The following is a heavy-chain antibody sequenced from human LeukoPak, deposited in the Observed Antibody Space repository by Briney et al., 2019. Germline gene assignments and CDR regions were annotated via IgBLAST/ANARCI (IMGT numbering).Heavy chain of an antibody. CDR3: ARVVGYSYGWVDY. CDR1: GGSISSYY. V-gene: IGHV4-59*01. CDR2: IYYSGST. J-gene: IGHJ4*02. Sequence: SETLSLTCTVSGGSISSYYRSWIRQPPGKGLEWIGYIYYSGSTNYNPSLKSRVTISVDTSKNQFSLKLSSVTAADTAVYYCARVVGYSYGWVDYWGQGTLVTVSS. D-gene: IGHD5-18*01.